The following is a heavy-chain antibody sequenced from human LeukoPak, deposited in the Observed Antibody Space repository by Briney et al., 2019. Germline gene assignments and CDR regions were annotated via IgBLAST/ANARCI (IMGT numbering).Heavy chain of an antibody. CDR1: GYTFTSYA. CDR3: TRLDDSSGYYDFDY. J-gene: IGHJ4*02. CDR2: ISAGNGNT. V-gene: IGHV1-3*01. Sequence: ASVKVSCKASGYTFTSYAIHWVRQAPGQRLEWMGWISAGNGNTKYSQNFQGRVTFISNTSATTAFMELSSLRSEDTAVYYCTRLDDSSGYYDFDYWGQGTLVTVSS. D-gene: IGHD3-22*01.